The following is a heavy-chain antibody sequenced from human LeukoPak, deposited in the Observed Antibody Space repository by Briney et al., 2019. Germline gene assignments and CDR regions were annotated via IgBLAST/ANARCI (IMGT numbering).Heavy chain of an antibody. D-gene: IGHD1-14*01. CDR1: GFTFTNAW. V-gene: IGHV3-15*01. J-gene: IGHJ4*02. CDR3: TADLPGMSSEYFDY. CDR2: VKSKAGGGTR. Sequence: GGSLRLSCAASGFTFTNAWMSWVRQAPGKGLEWVGRVKSKAGGGTRDYAAAVKGRFTDSRDESKNTLYLQMDSLKTEDTAVYYCTADLPGMSSEYFDYWGQGTLVTVSS.